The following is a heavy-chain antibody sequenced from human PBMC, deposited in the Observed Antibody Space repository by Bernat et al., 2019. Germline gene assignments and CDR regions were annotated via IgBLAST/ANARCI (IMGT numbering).Heavy chain of an antibody. J-gene: IGHJ4*02. Sequence: QVQLVESGGGVVQPGRSLRLSCAASGFTFSSYGMHWVRQAPGKGLEWVAVISYDGSNKYYADSVKGRFTISRDNSKNTLYLQMNSLRAEDTAMYYFEKASYSSSWLYYFDYWGQGTLVTVYS. CDR3: EKASYSSSWLYYFDY. CDR1: GFTFSSYG. V-gene: IGHV3-30*18. CDR2: ISYDGSNK. D-gene: IGHD6-13*01.